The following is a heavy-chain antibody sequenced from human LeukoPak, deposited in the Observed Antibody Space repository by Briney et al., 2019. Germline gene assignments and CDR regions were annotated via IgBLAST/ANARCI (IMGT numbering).Heavy chain of an antibody. J-gene: IGHJ3*02. CDR1: GGSISSYY. V-gene: IGHV4-59*01. D-gene: IGHD3-10*01. Sequence: SETLSLTCTVFGGSISSYYWTWIRQPPGKGLEWIGYVYYSGSTDYNPSLKSRVTISVDTSKNHFSLKLTSVTAADTAVYYCARADMIRARQFDAFDIWGQGTMVTVSS. CDR2: VYYSGST. CDR3: ARADMIRARQFDAFDI.